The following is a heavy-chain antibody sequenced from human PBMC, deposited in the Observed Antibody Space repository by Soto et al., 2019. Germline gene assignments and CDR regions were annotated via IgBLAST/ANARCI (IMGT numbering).Heavy chain of an antibody. D-gene: IGHD2-2*01. CDR1: GYTFTSYA. V-gene: IGHV1-3*01. Sequence: QVQLVQSGAEVKKPGASVKVSCKASGYTFTSYAMHWVRQAPGQRLEWMGWINAGNGNTKYSQKFPGIVTITRDTSATTAYMELSSLRSADTAVYSSPTGASLFFYFDLWRRGTLVTVSS. CDR2: INAGNGNT. CDR3: PTGASLFFYFDL. J-gene: IGHJ2*01.